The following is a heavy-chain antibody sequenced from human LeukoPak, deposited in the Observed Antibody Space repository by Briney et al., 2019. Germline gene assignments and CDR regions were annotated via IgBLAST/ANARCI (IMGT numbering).Heavy chain of an antibody. Sequence: PGGSLRLSCAASGFTFDDYAMHWVRQAPGKGLEWVSGISWNSGSIGYADSVKGRLTISRDNAKNSLYLQMNSLRAEDTALYYCARAPVEYYYDSSGFFDYWGQGTLVTVSS. CDR1: GFTFDDYA. CDR2: ISWNSGSI. D-gene: IGHD3-22*01. J-gene: IGHJ4*02. V-gene: IGHV3-9*01. CDR3: ARAPVEYYYDSSGFFDY.